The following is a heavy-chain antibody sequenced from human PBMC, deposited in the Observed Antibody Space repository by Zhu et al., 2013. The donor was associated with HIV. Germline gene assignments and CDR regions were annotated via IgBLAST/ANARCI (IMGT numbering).Heavy chain of an antibody. CDR1: GGSISSYY. CDR2: IYYSGST. CDR3: ARVGIAARPWVRYFDY. J-gene: IGHJ4*02. D-gene: IGHD6-6*01. V-gene: IGHV4-59*01. Sequence: QVQLQESGPGLVKPSETLSLTCTVSGGSISSYYWSWIRQPPGKGLEWIGYIYYSGSTNYNPSLKSRVTISVDTSKNQFSLKLSSVTAADTAVYYCARVGIAARPWVRYFDYWGQGTLVTVSS.